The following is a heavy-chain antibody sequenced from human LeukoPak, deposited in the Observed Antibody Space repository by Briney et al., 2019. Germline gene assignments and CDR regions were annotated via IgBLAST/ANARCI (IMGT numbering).Heavy chain of an antibody. CDR1: GFTFSSYA. CDR2: ISGSAYST. J-gene: IGHJ3*02. CDR3: ARNTGGLKLGDAFDI. D-gene: IGHD2-8*02. V-gene: IGHV3-23*01. Sequence: GGSLRLSCAASGFTFSSYAMTWVRQAPGKGLEWVSAISGSAYSTSYADSVKGRFTISRDNSKNTLYLQMNSLRAEDTAIYYCARNTGGLKLGDAFDIGGKGTMVTVSS.